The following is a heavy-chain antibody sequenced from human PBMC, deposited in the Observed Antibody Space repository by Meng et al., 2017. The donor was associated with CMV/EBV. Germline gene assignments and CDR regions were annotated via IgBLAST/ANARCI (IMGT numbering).Heavy chain of an antibody. J-gene: IGHJ6*02. Sequence: GESLKISFAASGFTFSSYSMNWVRQAPGKGLEGVSSISSSSSYIYYADSVKGRFTISRDNAKNSLYLQMNSLRAEDTAVYYCVGGIVVVPAAIHYYYYGMDVWGQGTTVTVSS. D-gene: IGHD2-2*01. V-gene: IGHV3-21*01. CDR2: ISSSSSYI. CDR3: VGGIVVVPAAIHYYYYGMDV. CDR1: GFTFSSYS.